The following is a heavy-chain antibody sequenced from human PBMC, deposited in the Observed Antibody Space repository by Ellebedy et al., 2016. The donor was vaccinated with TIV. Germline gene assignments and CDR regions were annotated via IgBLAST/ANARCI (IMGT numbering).Heavy chain of an antibody. D-gene: IGHD5-18*01. Sequence: SETLSLTXTVSGGSISSSSYYWGWIRQPPGKGLEWIGSIYYSGNTYYNPSLRRRVTISLDTSKNQFSLKVYSVTAADTARYYCTKDPTSMAASDYWGQGTLVTVSS. CDR3: TKDPTSMAASDY. CDR2: IYYSGNT. V-gene: IGHV4-39*07. CDR1: GGSISSSSYY. J-gene: IGHJ4*02.